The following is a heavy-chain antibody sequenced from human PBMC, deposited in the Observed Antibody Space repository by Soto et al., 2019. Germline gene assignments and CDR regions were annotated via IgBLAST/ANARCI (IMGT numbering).Heavy chain of an antibody. CDR1: GGSISSYY. D-gene: IGHD3-3*01. V-gene: IGHV4-59*01. J-gene: IGHJ6*03. CDR3: ARGEILRFLGWHYYYYYMDV. Sequence: SETLSLTCTVSGGSISSYYWSWIRQPPGKGLEWIGYIYYSGSTNYNPSLKSRVTISVDTSKNQFSLKLSSVTAADTAVYYCARGEILRFLGWHYYYYYMDVWGKGTTVTVSS. CDR2: IYYSGST.